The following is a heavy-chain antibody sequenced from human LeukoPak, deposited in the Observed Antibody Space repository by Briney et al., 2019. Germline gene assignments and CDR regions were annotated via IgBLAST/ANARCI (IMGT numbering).Heavy chain of an antibody. CDR2: INPSGGST. J-gene: IGHJ4*02. D-gene: IGHD3-3*01. V-gene: IGHV1-46*01. CDR1: GYTFTGYY. CDR3: ARESIAIFGVARSPEGGVVDY. Sequence: GASVKVSCKASGYTFTGYYMHWVRQAPGQGLEWMGWINPSGGSTSYAQKFQGRVTMTRDTSTSTVYMELSSLRSEDTAVYYCARESIAIFGVARSPEGGVVDYWGQGTLVTVSS.